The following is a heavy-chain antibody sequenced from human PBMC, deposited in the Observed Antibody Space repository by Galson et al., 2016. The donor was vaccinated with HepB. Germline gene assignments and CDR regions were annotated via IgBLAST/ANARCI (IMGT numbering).Heavy chain of an antibody. CDR2: ISSVAGTT. CDR3: VARKVRDFILVEY. Sequence: SLRLSCAASGFTVSSYDLHWVRQAPGKGLEYFSGISSVAGTTNYVDSVRGRFTISRDNSKNTLYGKMNSLRDEDTAVYFCVARKVRDFILVEYWGQGTLVTVSS. D-gene: IGHD2-21*01. V-gene: IGHV3-64*05. CDR1: GFTVSSYD. J-gene: IGHJ4*02.